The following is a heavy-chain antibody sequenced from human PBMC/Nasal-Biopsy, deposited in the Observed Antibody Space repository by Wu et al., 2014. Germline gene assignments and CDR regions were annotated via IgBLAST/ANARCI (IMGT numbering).Heavy chain of an antibody. V-gene: IGHV3-74*01. CDR3: ARGLDAGGAFDI. CDR2: IKSDGSST. J-gene: IGHJ3*02. Sequence: RIKSDGSSTSNADSVNGRFTISRDNAKNTLYLQMNSLRDEDTAVYYCARGLDAGGAFDIWGQGTMVTVSS. D-gene: IGHD4-23*01.